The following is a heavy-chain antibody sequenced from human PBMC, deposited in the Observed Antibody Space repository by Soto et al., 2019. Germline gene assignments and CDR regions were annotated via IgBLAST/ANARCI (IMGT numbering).Heavy chain of an antibody. D-gene: IGHD3-22*01. CDR2: IWYDGSNK. CDR1: GFTFSIYG. V-gene: IGHV3-33*01. CDR3: ARDLHRYHSVFDYYGMDV. Sequence: GGSLRRAGAADGFTFSIYGMRWVHQGPGKGLEWVAVIWYDGSNKYYADSVKGRFTISRDNSKNTLYLQMNSLRAEDTAVYYCARDLHRYHSVFDYYGMDVWGQGTTVTVSS. J-gene: IGHJ6*02.